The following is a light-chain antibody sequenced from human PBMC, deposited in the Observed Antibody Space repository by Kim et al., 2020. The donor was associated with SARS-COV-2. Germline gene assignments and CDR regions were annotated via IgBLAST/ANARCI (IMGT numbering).Light chain of an antibody. CDR1: QSVSSY. CDR2: DAS. CDR3: HQRTNWPLT. Sequence: LSPGQSATLPCRASQSVSSYLAWYQQKPGQAPRLLIYDASNRATGIPARFSGSGSGTDFTLTISSLEPEDFAVYYCHQRTNWPLTFGGGTKVEIK. V-gene: IGKV3-11*01. J-gene: IGKJ4*01.